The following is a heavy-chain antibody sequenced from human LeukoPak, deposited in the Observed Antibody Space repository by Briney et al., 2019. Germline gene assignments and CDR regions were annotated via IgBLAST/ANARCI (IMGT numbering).Heavy chain of an antibody. CDR3: TRNLYGDC. V-gene: IGHV3-74*01. D-gene: IGHD3-16*01. Sequence: GGSLRLSCAASGFTFSTYWMHWVRHAPGKGLVWVSRINPDGTGSYYADSVKGRFTISRDNAKNTLYLQMNSLRAEDTAVYYCTRNLYGDCWGQGTLVTVSS. CDR2: INPDGTGS. CDR1: GFTFSTYW. J-gene: IGHJ4*02.